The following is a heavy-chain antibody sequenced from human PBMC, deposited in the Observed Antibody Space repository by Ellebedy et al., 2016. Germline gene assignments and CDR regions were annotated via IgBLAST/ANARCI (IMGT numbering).Heavy chain of an antibody. V-gene: IGHV1-2*02. D-gene: IGHD3-3*01. Sequence: ASVKVSCXASGYTFTGYYMHWVRQATGQGLEWMGWMNPNSGNTGYAQKFQGRVTMTRDTSISTAYMELSRLRSDDTAVYYCARDYDPTNYYYMDVWGKGTTVTVSS. CDR2: MNPNSGNT. J-gene: IGHJ6*03. CDR1: GYTFTGYY. CDR3: ARDYDPTNYYYMDV.